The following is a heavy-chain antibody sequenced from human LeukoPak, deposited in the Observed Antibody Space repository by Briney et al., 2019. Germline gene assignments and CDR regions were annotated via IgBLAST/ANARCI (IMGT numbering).Heavy chain of an antibody. J-gene: IGHJ4*02. CDR3: ARDAGNSGYDLFDF. CDR1: RFTFSNYW. V-gene: IGHV3-7*04. CDR2: IKQDGGEK. D-gene: IGHD5-12*01. Sequence: GGSLRLSCAASRFTFSNYWMSWVRQAPGKGLEWVANIKQDGGEKNYVDSVKGRFTISRDNAKNSLYLQMNSLRVEDTAVYYCARDAGNSGYDLFDFWGRGTLVTVSS.